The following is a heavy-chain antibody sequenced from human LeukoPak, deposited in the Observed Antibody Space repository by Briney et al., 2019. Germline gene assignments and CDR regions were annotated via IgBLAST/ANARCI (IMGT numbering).Heavy chain of an antibody. V-gene: IGHV1-2*06. J-gene: IGHJ4*02. CDR2: INPNSGGT. CDR1: GYTFTGYY. CDR3: AREIRGGSSSSGVGYYFDY. D-gene: IGHD6-6*01. Sequence: ASVKVSCKASGYTFTGYYMHWVRQAPGQGLEWMGRINPNSGGTNYAQKFQGRVTMTRDTSISTAYMQLISLRSDDTAVYYCAREIRGGSSSSGVGYYFDYWGQGTLVTVSS.